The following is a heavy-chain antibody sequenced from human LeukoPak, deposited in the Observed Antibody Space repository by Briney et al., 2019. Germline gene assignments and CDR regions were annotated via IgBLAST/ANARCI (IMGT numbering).Heavy chain of an antibody. V-gene: IGHV5-51*01. J-gene: IGHJ4*02. Sequence: GESLKISCKGSGYSFTSYWIGWVRQMPGKGLEWMGIIYPGDSDTRYSPSFQGQVTISADKSISTAYLQWSSLKASDTAKYYCARVSMMGATRNYFDYWGQGTLVSVSS. CDR1: GYSFTSYW. CDR2: IYPGDSDT. CDR3: ARVSMMGATRNYFDY. D-gene: IGHD1-26*01.